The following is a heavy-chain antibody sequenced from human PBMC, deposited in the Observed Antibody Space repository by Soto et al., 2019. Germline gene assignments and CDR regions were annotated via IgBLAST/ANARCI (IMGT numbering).Heavy chain of an antibody. V-gene: IGHV1-69*13. CDR3: ATNEGRDGYSFDY. D-gene: IGHD5-12*01. J-gene: IGHJ4*02. Sequence: GASVKVSCKASGVTFSRQDMRWVRQAPGQGLEWMGGIIPIFGTPQYAEKFQDRVTITADESTSTAYMELSSLTSEDTAVYYCATNEGRDGYSFDYWGQGTVASFSS. CDR2: IIPIFGTP. CDR1: GVTFSRQD.